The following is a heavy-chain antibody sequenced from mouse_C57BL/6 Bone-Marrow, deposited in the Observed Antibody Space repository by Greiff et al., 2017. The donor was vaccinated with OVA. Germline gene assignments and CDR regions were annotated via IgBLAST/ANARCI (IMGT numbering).Heavy chain of an antibody. J-gene: IGHJ4*01. CDR1: EYEFPSHD. V-gene: IGHV5-2*01. CDR3: ARHGRWGYAMYY. D-gene: IGHD4-1*01. Sequence: EVKLMESGGGLVQPGESLNLSCESNEYEFPSHDMSWVRKTPEKRLELVAAINSDGGSTYYSDTKERRFIISRDKTKKTLYLLMSSLSSEDTALYDWARHGRWGYAMYYWGQGTSVTVSS. CDR2: INSDGGST.